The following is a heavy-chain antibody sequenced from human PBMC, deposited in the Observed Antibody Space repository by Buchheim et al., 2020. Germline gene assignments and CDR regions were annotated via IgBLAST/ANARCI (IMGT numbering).Heavy chain of an antibody. D-gene: IGHD6-13*01. CDR3: ARYVGPSSSWYDQFAVGGVTPWY. CDR1: GGSISSSSYY. Sequence: QLQLQESGPGLVKPSETLSLTCTVSGGSISSSSYYWGWIRQPPGKGLEWIGSIYYSGSTYYNPSLKSRVTISVDTSKNQFSLKLSSVTAADTAVYYCARYVGPSSSWYDQFAVGGVTPWYWGQGTL. J-gene: IGHJ4*02. CDR2: IYYSGST. V-gene: IGHV4-39*01.